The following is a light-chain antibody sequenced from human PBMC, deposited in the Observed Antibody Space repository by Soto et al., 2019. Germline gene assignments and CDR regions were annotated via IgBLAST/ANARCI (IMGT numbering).Light chain of an antibody. Sequence: QSALAQPASVSGSPGQSVTISCTGTSSDVGAYNSVSWYQQHPDKAPQLMIYKGTQRPSGVSNRFSGSTSGNAASLTISGLQAGDEADYFCCSSAPDSTYVFGAGTQLTVL. CDR1: SSDVGAYNS. V-gene: IGLV2-23*01. CDR2: KGT. CDR3: CSSAPDSTYV. J-gene: IGLJ1*01.